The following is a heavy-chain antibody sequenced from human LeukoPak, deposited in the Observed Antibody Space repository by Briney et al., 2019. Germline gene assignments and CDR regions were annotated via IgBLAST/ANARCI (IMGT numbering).Heavy chain of an antibody. V-gene: IGHV3-48*02. Sequence: GGSLRLSCAASGFTFSSYSMNWVRQAPGKGLEWVSYISSRSSTIYYADSVKGRFTISRDNAKNSLYLQMNSLRDEDTAVYYCARDSRADYDYVWGSYRYTGYFDYWGQGTLVTVSS. CDR3: ARDSRADYDYVWGSYRYTGYFDY. D-gene: IGHD3-16*02. CDR1: GFTFSSYS. J-gene: IGHJ4*02. CDR2: ISSRSSTI.